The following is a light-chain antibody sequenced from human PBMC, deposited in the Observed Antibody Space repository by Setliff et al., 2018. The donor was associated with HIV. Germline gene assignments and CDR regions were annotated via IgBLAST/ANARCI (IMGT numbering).Light chain of an antibody. CDR1: TGAVTSGHL. CDR3: PLYSGTWG. J-gene: IGLJ3*02. CDR2: TTT. V-gene: IGLV7-43*01. Sequence: QAVVTQEPSLTVSPGGTVTLPCASSTGAVTSGHLPSWFQQKPGQAPRVLVSTTTNRHSWTPARFSGFLLGGKAALTLSGVQPEDEADYYCPLYSGTWGVGGGTK.